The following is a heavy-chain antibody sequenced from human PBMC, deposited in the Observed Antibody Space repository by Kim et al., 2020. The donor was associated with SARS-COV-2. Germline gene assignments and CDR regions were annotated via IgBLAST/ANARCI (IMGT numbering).Heavy chain of an antibody. V-gene: IGHV3-33*01. D-gene: IGHD2-15*01. J-gene: IGHJ4*02. CDR2: NK. Sequence: NKYYAASVKGRFHIARDNSKNTLYLQMNSMRAEDTAVYYCARSTVVTPVDYWGQGTLVTVSS. CDR3: ARSTVVTPVDY.